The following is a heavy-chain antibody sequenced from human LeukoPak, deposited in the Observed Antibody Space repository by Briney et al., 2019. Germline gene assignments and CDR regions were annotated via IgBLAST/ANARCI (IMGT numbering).Heavy chain of an antibody. CDR2: IFHTGSA. Sequence: SETLSLTCAVSGGSISGYYWTWIRQPPGKGLEWIGYIFHTGSANYNPSLKSRVTISVDTSKNQFSLKVNSVTAADTALYYCARHGSEGGATHLDYWGQGTLVTVSS. CDR3: ARHGSEGGATHLDY. D-gene: IGHD1-26*01. V-gene: IGHV4-59*08. CDR1: GGSISGYY. J-gene: IGHJ4*02.